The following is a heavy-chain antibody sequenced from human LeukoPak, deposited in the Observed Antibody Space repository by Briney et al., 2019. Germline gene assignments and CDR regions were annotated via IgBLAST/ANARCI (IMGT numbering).Heavy chain of an antibody. V-gene: IGHV3-48*04. Sequence: GGSLRLSCAASGFTFSSYSMNWVRQAPGKGLEWVSYISSSGSTIYYADSVKGRFTISRDNAKNSLYLQMNSLRAEDTAVYYCAREAESSGYYYVGDYFDYWGQGTLVTVSS. CDR3: AREAESSGYYYVGDYFDY. J-gene: IGHJ4*02. D-gene: IGHD3-22*01. CDR2: ISSSGSTI. CDR1: GFTFSSYS.